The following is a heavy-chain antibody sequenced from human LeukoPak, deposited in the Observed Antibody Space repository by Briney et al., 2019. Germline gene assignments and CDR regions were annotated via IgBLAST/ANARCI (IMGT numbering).Heavy chain of an antibody. D-gene: IGHD6-19*01. CDR2: ISADGERT. CDR3: ARDDEAVAGRRRYYYYYYGMDV. Sequence: GGSLRLSCAASGFTFSIYGMNWVRQAPGKGLEWVSAISADGERTYYADSVKGRFTISRDNSRNTLYLQMNSLRAEDTAVYYCARDDEAVAGRRRYYYYYYGMDVWGQGTTVTVSS. J-gene: IGHJ6*02. CDR1: GFTFSIYG. V-gene: IGHV3-23*01.